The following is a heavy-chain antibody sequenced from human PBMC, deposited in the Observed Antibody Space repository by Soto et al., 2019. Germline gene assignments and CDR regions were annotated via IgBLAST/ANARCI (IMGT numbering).Heavy chain of an antibody. CDR1: GFTFSSYG. CDR2: IWYDGSNK. CDR3: ARPGAQWFGELIPPPDY. V-gene: IGHV3-33*01. D-gene: IGHD3-10*01. Sequence: SLRLSCAASGFTFSSYGMHWVRQAPGKGLEWVAVIWYDGSNKYYADSVKGRFTISRDNSKNTLYLQMNSLRAEDTAVYYCARPGAQWFGELIPPPDYWGQGTLVTVSS. J-gene: IGHJ4*02.